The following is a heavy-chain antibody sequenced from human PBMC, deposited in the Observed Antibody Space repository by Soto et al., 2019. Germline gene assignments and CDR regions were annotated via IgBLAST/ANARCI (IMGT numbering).Heavy chain of an antibody. J-gene: IGHJ4*02. CDR3: AKRRGAGGHFDY. CDR1: GFTFTSYA. V-gene: IGHV3-23*01. D-gene: IGHD2-15*01. Sequence: GGSLRLSCAASGFTFTSYAMGWVRQAPGKGLECVSVVSRGGRTDYVNSVTGIFIVTRDNSKNTEMLQMNSLKADDTDVYYCAKRRGAGGHFDYWGQGTLVTVSS. CDR2: VSRGGRT.